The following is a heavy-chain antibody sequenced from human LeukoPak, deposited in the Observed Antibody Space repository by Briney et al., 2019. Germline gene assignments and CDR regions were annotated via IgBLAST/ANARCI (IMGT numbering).Heavy chain of an antibody. CDR2: FDPEDGET. Sequence: ASVKVSCKVSGYTLTELSMHWVRQAPGKGLEWMGGFDPEDGETIYAQKFQGRVTMTEDTSTDTAYMELSSLGSEDTAVYYCATGLGRSSGSGSYYFDYWGQGTLVTVSS. CDR1: GYTLTELS. J-gene: IGHJ4*02. D-gene: IGHD3-10*01. CDR3: ATGLGRSSGSGSYYFDY. V-gene: IGHV1-24*01.